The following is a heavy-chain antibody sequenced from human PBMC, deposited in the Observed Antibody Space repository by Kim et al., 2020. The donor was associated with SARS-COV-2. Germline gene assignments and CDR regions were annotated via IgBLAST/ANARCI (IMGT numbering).Heavy chain of an antibody. V-gene: IGHV4-39*01. CDR1: GGSISTAFY. D-gene: IGHD3-10*01. CDR3: ARPSSRFGDYAL. J-gene: IGHJ4*02. Sequence: SETLSLTCTVSGGSISTAFYWGWISQPPGKGLEWIGSVYYTGDTYYSPSLKGRVTIYVDTSKNQFSLDVNSVTAADTAMYYCARPSSRFGDYALWGQGT. CDR2: VYYTGDT.